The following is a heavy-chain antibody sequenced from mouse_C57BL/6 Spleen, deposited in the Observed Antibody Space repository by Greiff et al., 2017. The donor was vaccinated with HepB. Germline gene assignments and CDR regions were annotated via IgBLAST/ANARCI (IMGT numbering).Heavy chain of an antibody. CDR1: GYTFTDYN. Sequence: EVKLVESGPELVKPGASVKIPCKASGYTFTDYNMDWVKQSHGKSLEWIGDINPNHGGTIYNQKFKGKATLTVDTSSSTTYMELRSLTSEDTAVYYCAKTAQATFDYWGQGTTLTVSS. D-gene: IGHD3-2*02. V-gene: IGHV1-18*01. J-gene: IGHJ2*01. CDR2: INPNHGGT. CDR3: AKTAQATFDY.